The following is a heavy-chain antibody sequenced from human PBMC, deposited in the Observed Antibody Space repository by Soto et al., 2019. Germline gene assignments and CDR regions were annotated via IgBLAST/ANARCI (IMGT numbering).Heavy chain of an antibody. CDR3: ARNAASPYCSSISCHQRFDP. CDR1: GFTVSSNY. V-gene: IGHV3-66*01. J-gene: IGHJ5*02. CDR2: IYSGGST. D-gene: IGHD2-2*01. Sequence: GGSLRLSCAASGFTVSSNYMSWVRQAPGKGLEWVSVIYSGGSTYYADSVKGRFTISRDNSKNTLYLQMSSLKASDTAMYYCARNAASPYCSSISCHQRFDPWGHGTLVTVSS.